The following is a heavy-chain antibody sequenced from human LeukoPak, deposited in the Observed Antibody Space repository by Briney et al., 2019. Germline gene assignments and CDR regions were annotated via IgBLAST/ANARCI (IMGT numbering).Heavy chain of an antibody. Sequence: SGTLSLTCAVSGGSISSSNWWSWVRQPPGKGLEWIGEIYHSGSTNYNPSLKSRVTISVDKSKNQFSLELSSVTAADTAVYYCARRRPYDILTGFDYWGQGTLVTVSS. V-gene: IGHV4-4*02. D-gene: IGHD3-9*01. J-gene: IGHJ4*02. CDR2: IYHSGST. CDR3: ARRRPYDILTGFDY. CDR1: GGSISSSNW.